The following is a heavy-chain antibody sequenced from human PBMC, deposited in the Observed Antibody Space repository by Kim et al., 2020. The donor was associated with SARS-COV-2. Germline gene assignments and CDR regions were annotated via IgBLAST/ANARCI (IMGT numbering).Heavy chain of an antibody. CDR1: GGSFSGYY. CDR2: INHSGST. Sequence: SETLSLTCAVYGGSFSGYYWSWIRQPPGKGLEWIGEINHSGSTNYNPSLTSRVTISVDTSKNQFSLKLSSVTAADTAVYYCARSTKGSTTVPTTGYGVDYWGQGILVTV. CDR3: ARSTKGSTTVPTTGYGVDY. D-gene: IGHD4-17*01. V-gene: IGHV4-34*01. J-gene: IGHJ4*02.